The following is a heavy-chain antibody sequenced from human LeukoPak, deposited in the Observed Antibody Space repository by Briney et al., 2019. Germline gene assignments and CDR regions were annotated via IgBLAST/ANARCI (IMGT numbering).Heavy chain of an antibody. D-gene: IGHD3-10*01. CDR1: GYTFTGYY. CDR2: FDPEDGET. V-gene: IGHV1-24*01. Sequence: ASVKVSCKASGYTFTGYYMHWVRQAPGQGLEWMGGFDPEDGETIYAQKFQGRVTMTEDTSTDTAYMELSSLRSEDTAVYYCATVWFGELPNNWFDPWGQGTLVTVSS. CDR3: ATVWFGELPNNWFDP. J-gene: IGHJ5*02.